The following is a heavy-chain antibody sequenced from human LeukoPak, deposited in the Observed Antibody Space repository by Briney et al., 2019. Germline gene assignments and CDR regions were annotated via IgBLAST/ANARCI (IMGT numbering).Heavy chain of an antibody. D-gene: IGHD6-19*01. CDR1: GGSISSSSYY. J-gene: IGHJ4*02. V-gene: IGHV4-39*01. CDR2: IYYSGST. Sequence: SETLSLTCTVSGGSISSSSYYWGWIRQPPGKGLEWIGSIYYSGSTYYNPSLKSRVTISVDTSKNQFSLKPSSVTAADTAVYYCASVPQWLVHYDYWGQGTLVTVSS. CDR3: ASVPQWLVHYDY.